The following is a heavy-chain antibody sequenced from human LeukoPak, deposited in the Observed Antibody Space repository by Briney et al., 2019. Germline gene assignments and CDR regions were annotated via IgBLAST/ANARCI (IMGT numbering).Heavy chain of an antibody. J-gene: IGHJ1*01. CDR1: GFTFSSYA. CDR3: AKWVEYYYDSSGYYFEYFQH. Sequence: PGGSLRLSCAASGFTFSSYAMSWVRQAPGKGLEWVSAISGSGGSTYYADSVKGRFTISRDNSKNTLYLQMNSLRAEDTAVYYCAKWVEYYYDSSGYYFEYFQHWGQGTLVTVSS. CDR2: ISGSGGST. V-gene: IGHV3-23*01. D-gene: IGHD3-22*01.